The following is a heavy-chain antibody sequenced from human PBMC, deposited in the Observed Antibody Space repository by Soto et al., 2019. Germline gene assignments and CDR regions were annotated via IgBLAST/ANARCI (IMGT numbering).Heavy chain of an antibody. CDR3: ARFGSGQADNFEI. CDR1: GFTFSSYS. Sequence: EVQLVESGGGLVKPGGSLRLSCAASGFTFSSYSMNWVRQAPGKGLEWVSSISSSSSYIYYADSVKGRFTISRDNAKNALYLQMNSLRAEDTAVYYCARFGSGQADNFEIWGQGTMVTGSS. V-gene: IGHV3-21*01. J-gene: IGHJ3*02. CDR2: ISSSSSYI. D-gene: IGHD6-25*01.